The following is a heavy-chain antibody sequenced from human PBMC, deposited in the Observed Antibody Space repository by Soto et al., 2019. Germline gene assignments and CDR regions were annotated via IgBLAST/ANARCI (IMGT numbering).Heavy chain of an antibody. CDR3: AHIVLRYFDWLLSAVSEGGYFDY. V-gene: IGHV2-5*02. J-gene: IGHJ4*02. CDR2: IYWDDDK. D-gene: IGHD3-9*01. Sequence: QIALKESGPTLVKPTQTLTLTCTFSGFSLSTSGVGVGWIRQPPGKALEWLALIYWDDDKRYSPSLKSRLTITKDTSKNQVVLTMTNMDPVDTATYYCAHIVLRYFDWLLSAVSEGGYFDYWGQGTLVTVSS. CDR1: GFSLSTSGVG.